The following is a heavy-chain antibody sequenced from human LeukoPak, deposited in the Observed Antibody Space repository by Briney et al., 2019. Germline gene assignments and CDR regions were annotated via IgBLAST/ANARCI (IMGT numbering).Heavy chain of an antibody. V-gene: IGHV1-2*02. J-gene: IGHJ4*02. CDR1: GYTFTDYY. CDR2: INPKSGDT. CDR3: AREWDYYAF. Sequence: GASVKVSCKASGYTFTDYYMHWVRQAPGQGLEWMGWINPKSGDTRYAQKLQGRVTMTRDTSITTAYMDLSSLRSDDTAVYYCAREWDYYAFWGQGTLVTVSS.